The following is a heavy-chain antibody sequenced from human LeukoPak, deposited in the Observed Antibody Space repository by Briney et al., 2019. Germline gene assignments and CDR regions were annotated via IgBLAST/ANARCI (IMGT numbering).Heavy chain of an antibody. CDR2: LYSDGNT. V-gene: IGHV3-53*01. Sequence: QPGGSLRLSCAASGFTVITNDMTWVRQAPGKGLEWVSVLYSDGNTKYADSVQGRFTISRDNSKNTLYLEMNSLSHDDTAVYYCARGVEPLAANTLAYWGQGTLVTVSS. J-gene: IGHJ4*02. D-gene: IGHD3-16*01. CDR3: ARGVEPLAANTLAY. CDR1: GFTVITND.